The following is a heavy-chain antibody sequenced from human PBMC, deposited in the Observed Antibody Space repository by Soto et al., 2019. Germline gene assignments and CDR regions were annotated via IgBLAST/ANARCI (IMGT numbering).Heavy chain of an antibody. J-gene: IGHJ4*02. Sequence: QVQLVQSGPEVQKPGASVKVYCKASGYNFTGYYMHWVRKAPGQGLEWMGWINPNSRGTNYPQKFKGRVTMTRDTSISTAYMALSRLRSHDTAVYYSAHARVHDSSGYYSPFDDWGQGTMVTVSA. V-gene: IGHV1-2*02. CDR3: AHARVHDSSGYYSPFDD. D-gene: IGHD3-22*01. CDR2: INPNSRGT. CDR1: GYNFTGYY.